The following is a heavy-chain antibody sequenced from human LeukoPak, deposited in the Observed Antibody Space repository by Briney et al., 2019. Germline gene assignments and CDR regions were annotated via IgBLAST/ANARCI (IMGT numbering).Heavy chain of an antibody. V-gene: IGHV4-59*01. CDR1: GGSIRSYY. CDR3: ARTGSTVTMLYPFDH. D-gene: IGHD4-17*01. J-gene: IGHJ4*02. CDR2: IYYSGST. Sequence: SETLSLACTVSGGSIRSYYWSWIRQPPGKGLEWIGYIYYSGSTNYNPSLKSRVSISVDTSKNQFSLKLSSVTAADTAVYYCARTGSTVTMLYPFDHWGQGTLVTVSS.